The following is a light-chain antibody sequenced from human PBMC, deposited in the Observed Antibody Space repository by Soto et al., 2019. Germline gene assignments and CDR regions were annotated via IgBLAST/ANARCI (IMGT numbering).Light chain of an antibody. Sequence: DIQIAQSPSSLSASVGDRFTITCRASQGISNSLAWYKQKPGKVPKLLIYAASTLQSGVPSRFSGSGSGTEFTLTITSLQSEDFATYYCQQLNSFPITFGQGTRLENK. J-gene: IGKJ5*01. CDR1: QGISNS. V-gene: IGKV1-9*01. CDR2: AAS. CDR3: QQLNSFPIT.